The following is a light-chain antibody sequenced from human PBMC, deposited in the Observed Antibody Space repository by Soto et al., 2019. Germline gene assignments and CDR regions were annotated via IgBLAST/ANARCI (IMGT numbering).Light chain of an antibody. CDR1: QSINSD. Sequence: EIVMTPSPAPLSVSPGETTRLSRMASQSINSDVAWYQQKVGQTPRLLIHGASTRATGIAARFSGIEAKTETTLPLICLPPHEFATKNSQQGDAWSVMFGGGTKVDIK. J-gene: IGKJ4*02. V-gene: IGKV3D-15*01. CDR2: GAS. CDR3: QQGDAWSVM.